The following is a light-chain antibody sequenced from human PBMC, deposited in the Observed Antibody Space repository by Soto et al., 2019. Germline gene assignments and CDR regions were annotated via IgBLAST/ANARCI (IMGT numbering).Light chain of an antibody. J-gene: IGKJ1*01. CDR1: QSVGSS. CDR2: VAS. V-gene: IGKV3-15*01. CDR3: QQYANWPRT. Sequence: EIVMTQSPATLSMSPGERATLSCRASQSVGSSLAWYQQKPGQAPRLLIYVASTRATGIPARFSGSGSGTDFTLTISSLQSEDFAVYYCQQYANWPRTFGQGTKVEIQ.